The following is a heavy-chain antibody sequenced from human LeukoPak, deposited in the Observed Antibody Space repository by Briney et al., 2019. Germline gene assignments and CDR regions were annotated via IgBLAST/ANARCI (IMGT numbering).Heavy chain of an antibody. D-gene: IGHD2-2*01. Sequence: GGSLRLSCAASGFTFNDYNMSWIRQAPGKGLEWLSYINIGGTNTHYADSVKGRFTISRDNAKNTLYLQMNSLRAEDTAVYYCARDPGYCSSTSCHLYYYYYMDVWGKGTTVTVSS. V-gene: IGHV3-11*04. CDR3: ARDPGYCSSTSCHLYYYYYMDV. CDR2: INIGGTNT. CDR1: GFTFNDYN. J-gene: IGHJ6*03.